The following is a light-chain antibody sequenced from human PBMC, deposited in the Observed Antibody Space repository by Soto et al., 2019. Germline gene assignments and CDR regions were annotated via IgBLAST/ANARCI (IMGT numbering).Light chain of an antibody. J-gene: IGKJ2*01. V-gene: IGKV3-20*01. CDR2: GAS. CDR1: QSVSSSY. Sequence: EIVLTQSPGTLSLSPGERATLSCRASQSVSSSYLAWYQQKPGQATRLLIHGASTRASGIPDRFTGSGSGTDFTLTIRRLEPEDFAVYYCQQYGGSPMYTFGQGTKLQI. CDR3: QQYGGSPMYT.